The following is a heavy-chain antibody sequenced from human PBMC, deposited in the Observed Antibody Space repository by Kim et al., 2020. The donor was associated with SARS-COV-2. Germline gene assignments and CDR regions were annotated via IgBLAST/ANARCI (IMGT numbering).Heavy chain of an antibody. D-gene: IGHD3-10*01. CDR2: ISGSGGST. V-gene: IGHV3-23*01. CDR1: GFTFSSYA. J-gene: IGHJ6*02. CDR3: AKKGGAMVRGNVNYYYYGMDV. Sequence: GSLRLSCAASGFTFSSYAMSWVRQAPGKGLEWVSAISGSGGSTYYADSVKGRFTISRDNSKNTLYLQMNSLRAEDTAVYYCAKKGGAMVRGNVNYYYYGMDVWGQGTTVTVSS.